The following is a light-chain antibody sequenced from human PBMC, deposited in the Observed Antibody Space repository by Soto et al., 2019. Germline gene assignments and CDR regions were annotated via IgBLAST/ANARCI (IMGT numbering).Light chain of an antibody. CDR2: AAS. J-gene: IGKJ1*01. V-gene: IGKV1-9*01. Sequence: DIQLTQSPSFLSASVGDRVTITCRASQGINIFLAWFQQKPGKAPNLLISAASTLQSGVPSRFSGSGSGTDFTLTISSLQPEDVATYYCQKHNTAPWTFGQGTKVEI. CDR3: QKHNTAPWT. CDR1: QGINIF.